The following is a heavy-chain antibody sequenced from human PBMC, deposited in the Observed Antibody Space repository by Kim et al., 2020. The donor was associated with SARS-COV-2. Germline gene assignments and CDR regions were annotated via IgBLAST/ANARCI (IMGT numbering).Heavy chain of an antibody. D-gene: IGHD2-2*01. CDR2: INHSGST. Sequence: SETLSLTCAVYGGSFSGYYWSWIRQPPGKGLEWIGEINHSGSTNYNPSLKSRVTISVDTSKNQFSLKLSSVTAADTAVYYCARGDIVVVPAAITNSSVLYYYGMDVWGQGTTVTVSS. CDR3: ARGDIVVVPAAITNSSVLYYYGMDV. CDR1: GGSFSGYY. V-gene: IGHV4-34*01. J-gene: IGHJ6*02.